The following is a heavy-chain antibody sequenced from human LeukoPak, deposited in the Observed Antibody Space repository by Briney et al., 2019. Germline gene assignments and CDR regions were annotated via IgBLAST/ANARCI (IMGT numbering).Heavy chain of an antibody. CDR3: ARESSTSSLVYYYGMDV. J-gene: IGHJ6*02. Sequence: GASVKVSCKASGDTFTSYLMHWMRQAPGQGLEWMGMINPSGGSTTYAQKFQGRVTMTGDTSTSTDYMELSSLRSEDTAMYYCARESSTSSLVYYYGMDVWGQGTTVTVSS. CDR2: INPSGGST. CDR1: GDTFTSYL. V-gene: IGHV1-46*01. D-gene: IGHD6-6*01.